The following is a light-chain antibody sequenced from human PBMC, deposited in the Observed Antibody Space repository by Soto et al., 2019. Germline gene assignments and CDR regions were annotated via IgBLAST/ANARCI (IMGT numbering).Light chain of an antibody. Sequence: QSALTQPRSVSGSPGQSVTISCTGTSSDVGAYEYVSWYQQHPGKAPKVMIYDVSKRPSGVPDRFSGSKSGNTASLTISGLQAEDEADYYCSSYAGTYTLGVFGTGTKLTVL. CDR1: SSDVGAYEY. CDR3: SSYAGTYTLGV. CDR2: DVS. V-gene: IGLV2-11*01. J-gene: IGLJ1*01.